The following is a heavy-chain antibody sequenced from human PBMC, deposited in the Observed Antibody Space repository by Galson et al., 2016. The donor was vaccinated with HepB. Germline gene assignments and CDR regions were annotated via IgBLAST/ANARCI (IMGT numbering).Heavy chain of an antibody. Sequence: SLRLSCAASGFTFTKHWMSWVRQAPGKGLEWEAVIHYDGIATFYADSVKGRFTISRDTSTNTLYLQMNSLTAEDTAVYYCARGAWYGSTETGYWGRGTLVTVSS. J-gene: IGHJ4*02. V-gene: IGHV3-33*07. CDR2: IHYDGIAT. CDR1: GFTFTKHW. CDR3: ARGAWYGSTETGY. D-gene: IGHD3-10*01.